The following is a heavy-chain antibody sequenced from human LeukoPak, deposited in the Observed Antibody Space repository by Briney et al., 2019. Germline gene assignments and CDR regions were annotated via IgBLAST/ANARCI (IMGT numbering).Heavy chain of an antibody. CDR1: GFTFSSYE. CDR2: ISSSGSTI. J-gene: IGHJ4*02. D-gene: IGHD6-13*01. Sequence: GGSLRLSCAAPGFTFSSYEMNWVSHAPGKGLEWVSYISSSGSTICYADSVKGRFTISRDNAKNSLYLQMNSLRAEDTAGYYCAKAAGNYWGQETLVTVSS. V-gene: IGHV3-48*03. CDR3: AKAAGNY.